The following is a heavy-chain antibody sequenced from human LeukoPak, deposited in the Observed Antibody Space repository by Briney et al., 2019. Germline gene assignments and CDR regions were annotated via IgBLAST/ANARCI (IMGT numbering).Heavy chain of an antibody. J-gene: IGHJ4*02. Sequence: GGSLRLSCAASGFTFSTYGMHWVRQAPGKGLEWVAVISYDGSNKYYADSVKGRFTISRDNSKNTLYLQMNSLRAEDTAVYYCAKTRSPVSTSTIGNYWGQGTLVTVSS. D-gene: IGHD5/OR15-5a*01. CDR3: AKTRSPVSTSTIGNY. CDR1: GFTFSTYG. V-gene: IGHV3-30*18. CDR2: ISYDGSNK.